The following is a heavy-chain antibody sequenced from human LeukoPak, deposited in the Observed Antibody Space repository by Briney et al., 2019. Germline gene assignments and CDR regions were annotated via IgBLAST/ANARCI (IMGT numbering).Heavy chain of an antibody. D-gene: IGHD3-3*01. Sequence: GASVKVSCKASGYTFTGYYMHWVRQAPGQGLEWMGWINPNSGGTNYAQKFQGRVTMTRDTSISTAYMELSRLRSDDTAVYYCARDGGVLRFLGNWFDPWGQGTLVTVSS. CDR1: GYTFTGYY. V-gene: IGHV1-2*02. J-gene: IGHJ5*02. CDR2: INPNSGGT. CDR3: ARDGGVLRFLGNWFDP.